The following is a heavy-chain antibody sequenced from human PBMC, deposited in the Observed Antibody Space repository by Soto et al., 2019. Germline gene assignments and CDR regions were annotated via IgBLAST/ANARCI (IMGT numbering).Heavy chain of an antibody. CDR3: ARDQDDVVASPYDY. J-gene: IGHJ4*02. CDR1: GYTFTSYG. V-gene: IGHV1-18*01. Sequence: ASVKVSCKASGYTFTSYGISWVRQAPGQGLEWMGWISAYNVNTNYAQKLQGRVTMTTDTSTSTAYMELRSLRSDDTAVYYCARDQDDVVASPYDYWGQGTLVTVSS. D-gene: IGHD2-15*01. CDR2: ISAYNVNT.